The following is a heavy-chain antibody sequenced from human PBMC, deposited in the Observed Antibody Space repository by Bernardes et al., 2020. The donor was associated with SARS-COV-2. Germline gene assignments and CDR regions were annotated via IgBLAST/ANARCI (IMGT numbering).Heavy chain of an antibody. CDR3: ARDTIFGVVIELDY. CDR1: GFTFSSYG. J-gene: IGHJ4*02. Sequence: GSLRLSCAASGFTFSSYGMHWVRQAPGKGLEWVAVIWYDGSNKYYADSVKGRFTISRDNSKNTLYLQMNSLRAEDTAVYYCARDTIFGVVIELDYWGQGTLVTVSS. V-gene: IGHV3-33*01. D-gene: IGHD3-3*01. CDR2: IWYDGSNK.